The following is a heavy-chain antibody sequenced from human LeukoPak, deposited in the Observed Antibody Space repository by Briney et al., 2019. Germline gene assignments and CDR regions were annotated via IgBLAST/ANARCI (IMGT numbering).Heavy chain of an antibody. Sequence: SVKVSCKASGGTFSSYAISWVRQAPGQGLEWMGGIIPIFGTANYAQKFQGRVTITADESTSTAYMELSSLRSEDTAVYYCAREPTQLSPLPNWFDPWGQGTLVTVSS. CDR1: GGTFSSYA. J-gene: IGHJ5*02. V-gene: IGHV1-69*13. CDR3: AREPTQLSPLPNWFDP. CDR2: IIPIFGTA. D-gene: IGHD2-2*01.